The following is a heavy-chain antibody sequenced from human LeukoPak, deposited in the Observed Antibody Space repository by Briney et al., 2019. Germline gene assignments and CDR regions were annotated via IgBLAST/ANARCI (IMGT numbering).Heavy chain of an antibody. CDR2: INAGNGNT. CDR3: ARSGYSYGPGALEPFDP. CDR1: GYTFTSYA. V-gene: IGHV1-3*01. J-gene: IGHJ5*02. D-gene: IGHD5-18*01. Sequence: ASVKVSCKASGYTFTSYAMHWVRQAPGQRLKWMGWINAGNGNTKYSQKFQGRITITRDTSASTAYMELSSLRSEDTAVYYCARSGYSYGPGALEPFDPWGQGTLVTVSS.